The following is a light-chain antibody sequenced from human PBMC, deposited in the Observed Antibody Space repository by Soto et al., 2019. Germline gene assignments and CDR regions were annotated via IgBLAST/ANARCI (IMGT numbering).Light chain of an antibody. Sequence: IQMTQSPSTLSASVGDRVTITCRASQSIGTWLAWYQQKPGKAPKLLIYKASNLESGVPSRFSGSGSGTEFTLTISSLQPDDFATYYCQQYNIYPLYTFGQGTKLEIK. CDR3: QQYNIYPLYT. J-gene: IGKJ2*01. CDR2: KAS. V-gene: IGKV1-5*03. CDR1: QSIGTW.